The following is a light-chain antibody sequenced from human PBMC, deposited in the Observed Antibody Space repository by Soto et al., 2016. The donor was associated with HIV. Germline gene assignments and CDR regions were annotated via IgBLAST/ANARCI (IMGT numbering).Light chain of an antibody. J-gene: IGKJ2*01. V-gene: IGKV1-NL1*01. Sequence: DIQMIQFPSSLSASVGDTVTMTCRATQDIGTSVAWYQQKPGEAPRLLIFALSNWEPGVPYKFSGSGTGTDFSLTINSLHVEDFATYYCQQYFDLPPTFGQGTNIEIK. CDR1: QDIGTS. CDR3: QQYFDLPPT. CDR2: ALS.